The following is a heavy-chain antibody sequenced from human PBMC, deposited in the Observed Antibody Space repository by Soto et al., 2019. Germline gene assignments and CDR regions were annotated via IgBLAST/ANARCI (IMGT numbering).Heavy chain of an antibody. CDR2: ISGYNGNT. V-gene: IGHV1-18*01. J-gene: IGHJ4*02. CDR3: ASDEVPAAG. D-gene: IGHD2-2*01. CDR1: GYIFINYG. Sequence: ASGKVSCKASGYIFINYGTTWVRQAPGQGLEWMGWISGYNGNTKYADKLQGRVTMTTDTSTTTAYMELRSLRSDDTAVYYCASDEVPAAGWGQGTLVAVS.